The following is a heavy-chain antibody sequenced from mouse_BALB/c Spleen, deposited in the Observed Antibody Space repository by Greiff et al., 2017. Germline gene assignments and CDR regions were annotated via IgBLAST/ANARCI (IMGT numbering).Heavy chain of an antibody. CDR3: ARPGPLYYDYDGWFAY. CDR1: GYSITSGYY. CDR2: ISYDGSN. D-gene: IGHD2-4*01. J-gene: IGHJ3*01. Sequence: EVKLQESGPGLVKPSQSLSLTCSVTGYSITSGYYWYWIRQFPGNKLEWMGYISYDGSNNYNPSLKNRISITRDTSKNQFFLKLNSVTTEDTATYYCARPGPLYYDYDGWFAYWGQGTLVTVSA. V-gene: IGHV3-6*02.